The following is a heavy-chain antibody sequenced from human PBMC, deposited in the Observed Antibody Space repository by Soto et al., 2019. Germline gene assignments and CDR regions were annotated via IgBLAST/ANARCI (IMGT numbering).Heavy chain of an antibody. CDR1: GGTFSSYA. CDR3: ARDGFEGTGTIAAHY. D-gene: IGHD6-6*01. J-gene: IGHJ4*02. V-gene: IGHV1-69*06. CDR2: IIPIFGTA. Sequence: QVQLVQPGAEVKKPGSSVKVSCKASGGTFSSYAISWVRQAPGQGLEWMGGIIPIFGTANYAQKFQGRVTITADKSTSTAYMELSSLRSEDTAVYYCARDGFEGTGTIAAHYWGQGTLVTVSS.